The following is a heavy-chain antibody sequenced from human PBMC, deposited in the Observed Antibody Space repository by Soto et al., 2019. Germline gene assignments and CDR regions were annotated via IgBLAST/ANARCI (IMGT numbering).Heavy chain of an antibody. Sequence: EVQLVESGGGSAKPGESLRLSCAASGFIFRPSWMSWVRQAPGKGPEWIGRIKSKADGGTIDYAASVTDRFTVSRDDSRNMFYLQMNSLRTEDTAVYYCTTDPRDWGQGTLVTVSS. CDR1: GFIFRPSW. J-gene: IGHJ4*02. CDR3: TTDPRD. V-gene: IGHV3-15*01. CDR2: IKSKADGGTI.